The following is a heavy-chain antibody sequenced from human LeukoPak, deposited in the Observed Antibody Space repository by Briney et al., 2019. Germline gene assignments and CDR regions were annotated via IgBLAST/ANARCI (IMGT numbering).Heavy chain of an antibody. CDR3: ARDWGGDIVVVVAAQPVFDY. Sequence: ASVKVSCKASGYTFTSYYMHWVRQAPGQGLEWMGIINPSGGSTSYAQKFQGRVTMTRDTSTSTVYMELSSLRSEDTAVYYCARDWGGDIVVVVAAQPVFDYWGQGTLVTVSS. D-gene: IGHD2-15*01. V-gene: IGHV1-46*01. CDR2: INPSGGST. CDR1: GYTFTSYY. J-gene: IGHJ4*02.